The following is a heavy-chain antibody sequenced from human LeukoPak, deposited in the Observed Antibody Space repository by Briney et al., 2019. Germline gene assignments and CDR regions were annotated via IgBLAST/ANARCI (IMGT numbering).Heavy chain of an antibody. CDR2: INAYNGNT. CDR3: ARAGYCSGAACYAEGIDY. CDR1: GYTFTGNG. V-gene: IGHV1-18*01. D-gene: IGHD2-2*01. Sequence: ASVTVSCTSSGYTFTGNGITWVRQAPAQGLEWMGWINAYNGNTVYAQMFEGRVTLITDTSTTRAYMELTNLRSDDAAIYYCARAGYCSGAACYAEGIDYWGQGTLVTVSS. J-gene: IGHJ4*02.